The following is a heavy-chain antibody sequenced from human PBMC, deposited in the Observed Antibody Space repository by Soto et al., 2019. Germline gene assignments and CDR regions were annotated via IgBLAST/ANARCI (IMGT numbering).Heavy chain of an antibody. Sequence: QVQLQESGPGLVKPSETLSLTCTVSGGSISSYYWSWIRQPPGKGLEWIGYIYYSGSTSYNPSLKSRVTISVDTSKNQLSVKLSSVTAADTAVYYCAGDYCSGGSCYEGFDPWGRGTLVTVSS. D-gene: IGHD2-15*01. V-gene: IGHV4-59*08. CDR1: GGSISSYY. J-gene: IGHJ5*02. CDR2: IYYSGST. CDR3: AGDYCSGGSCYEGFDP.